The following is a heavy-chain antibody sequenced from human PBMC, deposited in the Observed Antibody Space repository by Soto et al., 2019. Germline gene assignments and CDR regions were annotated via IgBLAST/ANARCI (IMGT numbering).Heavy chain of an antibody. CDR3: ARGGSLYWYFDL. CDR1: GYTFTSYA. D-gene: IGHD1-26*01. CDR2: INAGNGNT. J-gene: IGHJ2*01. Sequence: QVQLVQSGAEVKKPGASVKVSCKASGYTFTSYAMHWVRQAPGQRLEWMGWINAGNGNTKYSQKFQGRVTINRDTYESTAYMELSSLRSEDMAVYYCARGGSLYWYFDLWGRCTLVTVSS. V-gene: IGHV1-3*01.